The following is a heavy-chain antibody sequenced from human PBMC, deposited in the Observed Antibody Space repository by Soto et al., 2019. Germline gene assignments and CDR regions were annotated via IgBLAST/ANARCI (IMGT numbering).Heavy chain of an antibody. Sequence: GGSLRLSCAASGFTFSSYAMHWVRQAPGKGLEWVAVISYDGSNKYYADSVKGRFTISRDNSKNTLYLQMNSLRAEDTAVYYCARDRADYDILTTYYYYGMDVWGQGTTVTAP. CDR1: GFTFSSYA. D-gene: IGHD3-9*01. V-gene: IGHV3-30-3*01. CDR3: ARDRADYDILTTYYYYGMDV. CDR2: ISYDGSNK. J-gene: IGHJ6*02.